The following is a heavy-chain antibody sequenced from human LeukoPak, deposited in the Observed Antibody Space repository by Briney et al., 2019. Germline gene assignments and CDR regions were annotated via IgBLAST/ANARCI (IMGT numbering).Heavy chain of an antibody. V-gene: IGHV3-74*01. D-gene: IGHD1-14*01. CDR2: INGDGSRT. CDR1: GFTFSNYW. CDR3: ARENSAPES. Sequence: GSLRLSRAASGFTFSNYWMHWVRQAPGKGLDWVSNINGDGSRTYYADSVKGRSTISRDNAKNTLYLQMNSLRAEDTAVYYCARENSAPESWGQGTLVTVSS. J-gene: IGHJ5*02.